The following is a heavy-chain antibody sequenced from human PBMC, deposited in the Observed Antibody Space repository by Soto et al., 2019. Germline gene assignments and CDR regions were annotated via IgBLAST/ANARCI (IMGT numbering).Heavy chain of an antibody. Sequence: GGSLRLSCAAPGFPFSSYVMSWVRQAPGKGLEWVSGISGGGSNTFYATSVKGRFTISRDNSKNTLFLQMNNVGAEDTAIYYCAKDSNKYSSSLRGRYFDYWGQGIGVTVS. D-gene: IGHD4-4*01. V-gene: IGHV3-23*01. J-gene: IGHJ4*02. CDR1: GFPFSSYV. CDR2: ISGGGSNT. CDR3: AKDSNKYSSSLRGRYFDY.